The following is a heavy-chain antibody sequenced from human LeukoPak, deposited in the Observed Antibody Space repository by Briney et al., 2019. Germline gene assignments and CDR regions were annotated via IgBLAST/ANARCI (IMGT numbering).Heavy chain of an antibody. V-gene: IGHV3-21*06. Sequence: GGSLRLSCAASGFTFSIYSMNWVRQAPGKGLEWVSSISSSGTNKYYADSVKGRFTISRDNAKNSLYLQMNSLRAEDTAVYYCASGSYDTRRYDYWGQGILVIVTS. CDR1: GFTFSIYS. CDR3: ASGSYDTRRYDY. J-gene: IGHJ4*02. D-gene: IGHD2-15*01. CDR2: ISSSGTNK.